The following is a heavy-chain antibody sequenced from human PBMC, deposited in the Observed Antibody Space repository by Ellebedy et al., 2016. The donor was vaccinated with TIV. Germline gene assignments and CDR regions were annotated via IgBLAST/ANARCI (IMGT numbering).Heavy chain of an antibody. J-gene: IGHJ2*01. Sequence: MPSETLSLTCTVPGGSLTNHFWSWIRQPPGKGLEWIASIYYSGTTNYNPSLKSRVTISVDTAKNQISLTLMSSVSAADTAVYYCARVAITAAVGGGFFDLWGRGTLVTVSS. D-gene: IGHD6-13*01. V-gene: IGHV4-59*11. CDR3: ARVAITAAVGGGFFDL. CDR2: IYYSGTT. CDR1: GGSLTNHF.